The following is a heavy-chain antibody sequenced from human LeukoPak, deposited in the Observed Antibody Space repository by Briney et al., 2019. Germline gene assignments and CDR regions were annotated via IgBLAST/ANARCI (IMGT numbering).Heavy chain of an antibody. CDR1: GLSFSSHA. CDR2: ISYDGSSK. J-gene: IGHJ6*02. CDR3: ARYYGSGRGYYGSDV. D-gene: IGHD3-10*01. V-gene: IGHV3-30-3*01. Sequence: GGSLRLSCAASGLSFSSHAMHWVRQAPGKGLEWVAVISYDGSSKYHADSVKGRFSISRDNPRNTLYLEMNILRAEDTAVYYCARYYGSGRGYYGSDVWGQGTTVTVFS.